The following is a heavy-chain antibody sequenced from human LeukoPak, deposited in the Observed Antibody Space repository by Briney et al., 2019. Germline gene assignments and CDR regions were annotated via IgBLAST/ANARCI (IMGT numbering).Heavy chain of an antibody. CDR1: GFTFSTYA. Sequence: GRSLRLSCAASGFTFSTYAMHWVRQAPGKGLEWVSSIWPDGSKKYYADSVKGRFAISRENSKNTVYLQMNDLRPDDTALYFCAKISSSAESNFDYWGQGTLLSVSS. CDR3: AKISSSAESNFDY. D-gene: IGHD6-25*01. CDR2: IWPDGSKK. V-gene: IGHV3-33*06. J-gene: IGHJ4*02.